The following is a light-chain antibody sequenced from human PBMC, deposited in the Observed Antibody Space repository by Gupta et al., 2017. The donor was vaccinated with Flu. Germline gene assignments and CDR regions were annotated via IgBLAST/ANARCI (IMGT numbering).Light chain of an antibody. CDR3: SSDAGDDSRVI. V-gene: IGLV2-8*01. Sequence: QSPLPQPPSASGSPGHSVTISCTGTSSDVGAYNYFSWYQHHPNKAPKLVISEVTKRPSGVPDRFSGTKSGNTASLTIAGLQAEDEADYHCSSDAGDDSRVIFGGGTKLTVL. CDR2: EVT. CDR1: SSDVGAYNY. J-gene: IGLJ2*01.